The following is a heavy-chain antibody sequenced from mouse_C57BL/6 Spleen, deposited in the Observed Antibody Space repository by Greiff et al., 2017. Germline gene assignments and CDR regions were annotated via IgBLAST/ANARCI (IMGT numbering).Heavy chain of an antibody. J-gene: IGHJ4*01. Sequence: QVQLQQSGPGLVQPSQSLSITCTVSGFSLTSYGVHWVRQSPGKGLEWLGVIWRGGSTDYNEAFMSRLSITKDNSKSQVFFKMNSLQADDTAIYYCAKKRDAMDYWGQGTSVTVSS. CDR1: GFSLTSYG. CDR3: AKKRDAMDY. V-gene: IGHV2-5*01. CDR2: IWRGGST.